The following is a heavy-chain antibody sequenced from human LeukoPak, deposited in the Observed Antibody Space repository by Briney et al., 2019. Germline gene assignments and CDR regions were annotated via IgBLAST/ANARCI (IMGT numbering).Heavy chain of an antibody. CDR1: GFTFSSYA. CDR2: ISGSGGST. J-gene: IGHJ4*02. D-gene: IGHD2-8*01. CDR3: AKDIVLMVYGGIDY. V-gene: IGHV3-23*01. Sequence: GGSLRLSCAAPGFTFSSYAMSWVRQAPGKGLEWVSAISGSGGSTYYADSVKGRFTISRDNSKNTLYLQMNSLRAEDTAVYYCAKDIVLMVYGGIDYWGQGTLVTVSS.